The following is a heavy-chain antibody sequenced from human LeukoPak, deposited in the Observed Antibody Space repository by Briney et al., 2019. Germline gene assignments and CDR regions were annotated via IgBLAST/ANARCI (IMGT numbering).Heavy chain of an antibody. D-gene: IGHD3-10*01. J-gene: IGHJ4*02. CDR1: GFTFTKYW. CDR3: AKVGGTPGGFDY. V-gene: IGHV3-7*03. Sequence: GDSLRLSCAASGFTFTKYWMTWVRQAPGKGLEWVGNIKLDGSDKNYMDSVKGRFTISRDNTKNTLYLQMNSLRAEDTAVYYCAKVGGTPGGFDYWGQGTLVTVSS. CDR2: IKLDGSDK.